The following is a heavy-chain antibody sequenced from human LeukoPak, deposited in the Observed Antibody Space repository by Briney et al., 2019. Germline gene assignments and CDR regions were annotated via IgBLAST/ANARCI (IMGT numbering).Heavy chain of an antibody. CDR3: TRGGELLRYFDY. CDR1: GFTFGDYA. CDR2: IRSKAYGGTT. D-gene: IGHD1-26*01. Sequence: GGSLRLSCTASGFTFGDYAMSWVRQAPGKGLEWVGFIRSKAYGGTTEYAASVKGRFTISRDDSKSIAYLQMNSLKTEDTAVYYCTRGGELLRYFDYWGQGTLVTVSS. V-gene: IGHV3-49*04. J-gene: IGHJ4*02.